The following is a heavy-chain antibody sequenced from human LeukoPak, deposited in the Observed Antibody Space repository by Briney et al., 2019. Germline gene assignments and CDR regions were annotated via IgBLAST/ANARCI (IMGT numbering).Heavy chain of an antibody. CDR2: IYYSGST. J-gene: IGHJ6*04. CDR3: ARGVGALTYYYYYYGMDV. D-gene: IGHD3-9*01. CDR1: GGSLSGYY. V-gene: IGHV4-31*11. Sequence: SETLSLTCAVYGGSLSGYYWSWIRQHPGRGLEWIGYIYYSGSTYYNPSLKSRVTISVDTSKNQFSLKLSSVTAADTAVYYCARGVGALTYYYYYYGMDVWGEGTTVTVSP.